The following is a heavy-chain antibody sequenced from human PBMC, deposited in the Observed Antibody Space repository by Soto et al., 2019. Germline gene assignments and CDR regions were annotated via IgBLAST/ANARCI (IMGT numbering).Heavy chain of an antibody. CDR3: ASPSRDGYKYYFVY. V-gene: IGHV1-69*13. J-gene: IGHJ4*02. CDR2: IIPIFGTA. Sequence: LVKVSCKASRGTFSSYAFSLVRQAPGQGLEWMGGIIPIFGTANYAQKFQGRVTITADESTSTAYMELSSLRSEDTAVYYCASPSRDGYKYYFVYWGQGTLFTVSS. CDR1: RGTFSSYA. D-gene: IGHD5-12*01.